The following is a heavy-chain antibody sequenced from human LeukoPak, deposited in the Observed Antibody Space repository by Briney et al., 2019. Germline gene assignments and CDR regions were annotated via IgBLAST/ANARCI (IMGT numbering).Heavy chain of an antibody. J-gene: IGHJ4*02. CDR2: IDSSGTTI. CDR1: GFTFSTYS. V-gene: IGHV3-48*04. D-gene: IGHD5-24*01. CDR3: ARGDGYDFFDY. Sequence: GGSLRLSCAASGFTFSTYSMNWVCQAPGKGLEWVSYIDSSGTTIYYADSVKGRFTISRDNAKNSLFLQMNSLRAEDTAVYYCARGDGYDFFDYWGQGTLVTVSS.